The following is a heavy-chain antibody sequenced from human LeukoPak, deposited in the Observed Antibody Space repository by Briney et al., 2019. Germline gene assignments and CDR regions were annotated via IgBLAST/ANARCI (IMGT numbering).Heavy chain of an antibody. V-gene: IGHV3-23*01. J-gene: IGHJ4*02. CDR3: AKDRYSYAFEYSDS. CDR1: GFTFSNYA. D-gene: IGHD5-18*01. CDR2: MSESGSST. Sequence: GGSLRLSCAASGFTFSNYAMSWVRQAPGKGLEWVSAMSESGSSTWYADSVKGRFTISRDNSKNTLSLQVSSLRTEDTAVYYYAKDRYSYAFEYSDSWGQGTLVTVSS.